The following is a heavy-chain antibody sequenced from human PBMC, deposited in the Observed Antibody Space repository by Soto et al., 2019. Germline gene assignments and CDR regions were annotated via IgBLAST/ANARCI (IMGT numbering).Heavy chain of an antibody. J-gene: IGHJ6*02. CDR2: IYPGDSDT. V-gene: IGHV5-51*01. CDR3: ARQTGGGCDCCSEGEGMEG. Sequence: GEALNLSCKVSGYHSTSYWLGWARQMPGKSLEWVGIIYPGDSDTRYIPSFQCQVTISADKSIITAYPQWSSLKASDTGMYYCARQTGGGCDCCSEGEGMEGWCQGTMVT. CDR1: GYHSTSYW. D-gene: IGHD2-21*02.